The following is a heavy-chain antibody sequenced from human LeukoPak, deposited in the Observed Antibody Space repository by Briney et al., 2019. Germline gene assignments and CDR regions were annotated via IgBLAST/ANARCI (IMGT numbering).Heavy chain of an antibody. CDR2: IYYTGNT. V-gene: IGHV4-59*01. CDR3: AKDLTFSGGGFDY. CDR1: GGSISNYY. D-gene: IGHD2-15*01. J-gene: IGHJ4*02. Sequence: SETLSLTCTVSGGSISNYYWSWIRQPPGEGLEWIGYIYYTGNTNYNPSLKSRVTISVDTSKNQFSLKLTSVTAADTAVYYCAKDLTFSGGGFDYWGQGTLVSVAS.